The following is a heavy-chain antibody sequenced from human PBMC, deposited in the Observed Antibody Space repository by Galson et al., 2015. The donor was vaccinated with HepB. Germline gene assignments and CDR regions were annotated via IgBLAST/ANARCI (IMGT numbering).Heavy chain of an antibody. D-gene: IGHD2-21*01. Sequence: SLRLSCAASGFTFSNAWMSWVRQAPGKGLEWVGRIKSKTDGGTTDYAAPVKGRFTISRDDSKNTLYLQMNSLKTEDTAVYYCTTADCGGDCYSSDYYYYYMDVWGKGTTVTVSS. CDR3: TTADCGGDCYSSDYYYYYMDV. CDR2: IKSKTDGGTT. V-gene: IGHV3-15*01. J-gene: IGHJ6*03. CDR1: GFTFSNAW.